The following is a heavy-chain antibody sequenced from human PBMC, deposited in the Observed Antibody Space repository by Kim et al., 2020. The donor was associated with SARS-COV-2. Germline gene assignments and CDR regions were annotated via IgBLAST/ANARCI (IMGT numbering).Heavy chain of an antibody. CDR3: VRENYWAFDI. CDR2: ISGTGTIT. V-gene: IGHV3-48*04. CDR1: GFTLSLYS. J-gene: IGHJ3*02. D-gene: IGHD2-15*01. Sequence: GESLKISCATSGFTLSLYSMNWVRQSPGKGLEWVSHISGTGTITKHADSVRGRFTISRDNAKNSLFLQMNGLRAEDTAVYYCVRENYWAFDIWGQGTMVTVSS.